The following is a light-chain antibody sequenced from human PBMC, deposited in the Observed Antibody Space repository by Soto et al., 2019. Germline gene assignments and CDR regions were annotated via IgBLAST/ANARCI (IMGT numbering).Light chain of an antibody. CDR1: QSISNY. CDR2: GAS. J-gene: IGKJ5*01. Sequence: DIQMTQPTSSLSASVGDRVTISCRASQSISNYLIWIQQKPGKAPNLLIYGASTLQSGVPSRFSGSGSGTDFTLTISSLQPEDFATYVCQHTYISPITFCHGTLLEI. CDR3: QHTYISPIT. V-gene: IGKV1-39*01.